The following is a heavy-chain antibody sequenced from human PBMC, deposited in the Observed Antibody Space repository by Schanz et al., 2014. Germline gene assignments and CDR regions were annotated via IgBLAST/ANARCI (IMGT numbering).Heavy chain of an antibody. CDR1: GFIFSDYY. V-gene: IGHV3-11*06. CDR2: INAGSSHT. Sequence: QVQLEESGGGVVQPGGSLRLSCAASGFIFSDYYMSWIRQAPGKGMEWIAYINAGSSHTYFAESVKGRFTISRDNAKNSLYLQMNSLGLDDAGVYFCAKASASGTYSHLDSWGQGTLVTVSS. D-gene: IGHD3-10*01. J-gene: IGHJ4*02. CDR3: AKASASGTYSHLDS.